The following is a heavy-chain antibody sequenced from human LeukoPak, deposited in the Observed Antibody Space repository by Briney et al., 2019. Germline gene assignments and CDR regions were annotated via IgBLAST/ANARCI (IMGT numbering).Heavy chain of an antibody. CDR2: IHTSGTT. Sequence: PSETLSLTCTVTGDSMGTYYWSFIRQPAGKGLEWIGRIHTSGTTWYNASLKSRVTISVDTSKNQFSLKLSSVTAADTAVYYCARHGPRRDGYNYDYWGPGTLVTVSS. J-gene: IGHJ4*02. CDR1: GDSMGTYY. V-gene: IGHV4-4*07. CDR3: ARHGPRRDGYNYDY. D-gene: IGHD5-24*01.